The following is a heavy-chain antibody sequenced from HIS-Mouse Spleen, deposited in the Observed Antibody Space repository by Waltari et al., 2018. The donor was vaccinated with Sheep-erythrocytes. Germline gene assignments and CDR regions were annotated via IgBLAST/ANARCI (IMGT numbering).Heavy chain of an antibody. CDR3: ARLPGSWYVDY. CDR2: ISAYNGNT. D-gene: IGHD6-13*01. J-gene: IGHJ4*02. Sequence: PGQGLEWMGWISAYNGNTNYAQKLQGRVTMTTDTSTSRAYMELRSLRSDDTAVYYCARLPGSWYVDYWGQGTLVTVSS. V-gene: IGHV1-18*01.